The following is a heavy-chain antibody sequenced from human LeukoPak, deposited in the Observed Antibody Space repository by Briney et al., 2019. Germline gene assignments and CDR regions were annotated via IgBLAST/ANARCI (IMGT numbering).Heavy chain of an antibody. CDR3: ALGHSGSYYDY. Sequence: PSETLSLTCTVSGGSISSSSYYWGWIRQPPGKGLEWIGSIYYSGSTYYNPSLKSRVTISVDTSKNQFSLKLSSVTAADTAVYYCALGHSGSYYDYWGQGTLVTVSS. V-gene: IGHV4-39*07. CDR2: IYYSGST. D-gene: IGHD1-26*01. CDR1: GGSISSSSYY. J-gene: IGHJ4*02.